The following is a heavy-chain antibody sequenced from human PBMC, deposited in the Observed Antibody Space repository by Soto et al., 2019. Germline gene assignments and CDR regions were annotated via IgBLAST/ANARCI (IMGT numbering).Heavy chain of an antibody. CDR1: GFTYTNYG. J-gene: IGHJ5*02. V-gene: IGHV3-33*01. Sequence: QVQVVESGGGVVQPGRSLRLSCAVSGFTYTNYGVHWVRQAPGKGLEWVAVIWYDGSKKYYADSVKGRFTISRDNSKNTLDLQMNDLRAEDTAVYYCARDRANWFDPWGQGTLVTVSS. CDR2: IWYDGSKK. CDR3: ARDRANWFDP.